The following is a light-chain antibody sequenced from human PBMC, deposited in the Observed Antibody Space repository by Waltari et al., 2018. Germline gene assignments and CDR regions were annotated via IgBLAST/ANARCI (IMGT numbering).Light chain of an antibody. V-gene: IGLV3-21*01. J-gene: IGLJ2*01. CDR2: YDS. CDR1: NIGSKN. CDR3: QVWESYGDHLVV. Sequence: SYVLTQPPSASVAPGKTARITCGGRNIGSKNVNWYQQKPGQAPVLVIYYDSDRPSGIPERFSGSNSGNTATLTISRVEAGDEADYYCQVWESYGDHLVVFGGGTNLTVV.